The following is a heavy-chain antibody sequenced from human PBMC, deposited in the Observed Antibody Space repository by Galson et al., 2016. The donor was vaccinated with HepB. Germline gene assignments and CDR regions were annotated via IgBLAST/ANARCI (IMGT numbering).Heavy chain of an antibody. D-gene: IGHD3-16*02. CDR1: GGSITSHY. Sequence: SETLSLTCDVSGGSITSHYWNWIRQPPGKELEWIGYNHYSGGTKYNPSLKSRVTTSVDTSKNQFSLQLTSLTAADTAVYYCAKWDNSLYAFAIWGRGALVSVSS. V-gene: IGHV4-59*11. CDR2: NHYSGGT. CDR3: AKWDNSLYAFAI. J-gene: IGHJ3*02.